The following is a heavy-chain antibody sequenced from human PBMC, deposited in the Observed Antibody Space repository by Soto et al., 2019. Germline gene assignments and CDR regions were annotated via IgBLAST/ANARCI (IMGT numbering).Heavy chain of an antibody. D-gene: IGHD3-3*01. CDR1: GFTFSSYW. J-gene: IGHJ6*02. CDR2: INSDGSST. Sequence: GGSLRLSCAASGFTFSSYWMHWVRQAPGKGLVWVSRINSDGSSTSYADSVKGRFTISRDNAKNTLYLQMNSLRAEDTAVYYCARDYDFWSGDYYYGMDVWGQGTTVTVSS. V-gene: IGHV3-74*01. CDR3: ARDYDFWSGDYYYGMDV.